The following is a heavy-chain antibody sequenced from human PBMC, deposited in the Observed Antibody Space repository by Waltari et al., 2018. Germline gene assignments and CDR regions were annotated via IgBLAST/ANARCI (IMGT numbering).Heavy chain of an antibody. CDR1: GGSFSGYY. Sequence: QVQLQQWGAGLLKPSETLSLTCAVYGGSFSGYYWSWIRQPPGKGLVWMGEINHSGSTNSHPSLKSRVTISVDTSKNQFSLKLSAVTAADTAVYYCARGRHRFDPWGQGTLVTVSS. CDR3: ARGRHRFDP. CDR2: INHSGST. V-gene: IGHV4-34*01. J-gene: IGHJ5*02.